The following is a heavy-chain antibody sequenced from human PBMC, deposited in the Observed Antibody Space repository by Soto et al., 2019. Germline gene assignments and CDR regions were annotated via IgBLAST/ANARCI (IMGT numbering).Heavy chain of an antibody. D-gene: IGHD6-13*01. J-gene: IGHJ4*02. CDR1: GGSFSGYY. V-gene: IGHV4-34*01. CDR3: ARESQAAAAHFDY. Sequence: SETLSLTCAVYGGSFSGYYWSWIRQPPGKGLEWIGEINHSGSTNYNPSLKSRVTISVDTSKNQFSLKLSSVTAADTAVYYCARESQAAAAHFDYWGQGTLVTVSS. CDR2: INHSGST.